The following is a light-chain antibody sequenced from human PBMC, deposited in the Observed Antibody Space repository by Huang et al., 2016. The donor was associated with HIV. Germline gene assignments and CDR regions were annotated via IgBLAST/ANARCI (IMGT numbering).Light chain of an antibody. Sequence: ETVMTQSPATLAVSPGGSATLSCRASQSIDTNFAWYQQRPGQPPRLLIFGASTRAVGVPSRFSGSGSGTDFSLTISSLQSEDFAIYYCQQYNEWPPWTFGQGTKVEI. CDR2: GAS. CDR3: QQYNEWPPWT. V-gene: IGKV3-15*01. J-gene: IGKJ1*01. CDR1: QSIDTN.